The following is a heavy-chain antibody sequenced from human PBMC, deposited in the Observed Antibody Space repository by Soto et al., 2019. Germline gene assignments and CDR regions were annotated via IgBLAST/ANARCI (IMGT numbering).Heavy chain of an antibody. Sequence: SETMCVTWTVAGGSISSYCWRWIRKPPGKGLEWIGYIYYSGSTNYNPSLKRRVTISVDTSKNQFSLKLGSVTAADTAVYYCARLLRLYSSSWLDYWGHGTLVTVSS. J-gene: IGHJ4*01. D-gene: IGHD6-13*01. V-gene: IGHV4-59*08. CDR3: ARLLRLYSSSWLDY. CDR2: IYYSGST. CDR1: GGSISSYC.